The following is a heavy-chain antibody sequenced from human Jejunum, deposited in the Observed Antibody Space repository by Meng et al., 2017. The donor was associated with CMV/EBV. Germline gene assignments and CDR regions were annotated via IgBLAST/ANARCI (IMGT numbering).Heavy chain of an antibody. J-gene: IGHJ4*02. CDR3: AKNRDGIDS. CDR2: IHYAWDSQ. CDR1: GFTFSRSG. Sequence: VALLGSGGGVVPTGGPLSLSCVASGFTFSRSGMHWVRQAPVKSLEWVSFIHYAWDSQYYADSVKGLFTISRDDSRNTVYLQMNSLTTEDTAVYYCAKNRDGIDSWGQGTLVTVSS. V-gene: IGHV3-30*02. D-gene: IGHD2/OR15-2a*01.